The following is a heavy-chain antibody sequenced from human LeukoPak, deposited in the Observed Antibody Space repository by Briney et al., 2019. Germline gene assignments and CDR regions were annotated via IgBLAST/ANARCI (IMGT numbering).Heavy chain of an antibody. CDR2: IYHSGST. CDR3: ARDRAGIAAAGSWSWFDP. Sequence: SETLSLTCAVSGYSISNGYYWGWIRPPPGKGLEWIGMIYHSGSTYYNPSLKSRVTISVDTSKNQFSLKLSSVTAADTAVYYCARDRAGIAAAGSWSWFDPWGQGTLVTVSS. CDR1: GYSISNGYY. D-gene: IGHD6-13*01. V-gene: IGHV4-38-2*02. J-gene: IGHJ5*02.